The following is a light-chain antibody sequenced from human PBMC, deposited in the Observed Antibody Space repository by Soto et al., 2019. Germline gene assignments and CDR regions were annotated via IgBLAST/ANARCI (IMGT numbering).Light chain of an antibody. CDR1: ENVRTF. J-gene: IGKJ1*01. CDR3: QQHSHWPPWT. V-gene: IGKV3-11*01. CDR2: GAS. Sequence: EVVLTQSQATLSLSPGERATLSCRASENVRTFVDWYQQKPGQAPRLLIYGASNRATGIPARFSGSGSGTDFTLTISNLEPEDFAVYYCQQHSHWPPWTFGQGTKVDI.